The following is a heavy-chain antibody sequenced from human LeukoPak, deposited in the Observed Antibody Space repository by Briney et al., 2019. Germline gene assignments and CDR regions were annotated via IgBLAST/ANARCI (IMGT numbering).Heavy chain of an antibody. CDR3: AGRSRSGWYYDY. CDR1: GDSISGYY. V-gene: IGHV4-59*01. Sequence: SATLSLTCTVSGDSISGYYWSWIRQPPGKGPEWIGYIYYSGSTNYNPSLKSRVTISVDTSKNQFSLKLSTVTAADTAVYFCAGRSRSGWYYDYWGQGTLVTVSS. J-gene: IGHJ4*02. CDR2: IYYSGST. D-gene: IGHD6-19*01.